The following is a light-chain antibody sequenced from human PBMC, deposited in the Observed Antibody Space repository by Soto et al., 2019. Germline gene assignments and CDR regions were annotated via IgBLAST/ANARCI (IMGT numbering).Light chain of an antibody. J-gene: IGKJ1*01. Sequence: DIQMAQSPSSLSASVGDRVTITCRASLPISNYLAWYQQKPGKIPNLLIYGASTLQAGVPSRFSGSGSGTDFTLTISRLEPEDFAVYYCHQYGTSPQTFGQGTKVDIK. V-gene: IGKV1-27*01. CDR3: HQYGTSPQT. CDR2: GAS. CDR1: LPISNY.